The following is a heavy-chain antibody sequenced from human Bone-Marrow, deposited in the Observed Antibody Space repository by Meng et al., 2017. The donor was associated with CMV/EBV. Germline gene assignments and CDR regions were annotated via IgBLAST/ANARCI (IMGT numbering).Heavy chain of an antibody. D-gene: IGHD6-19*01. J-gene: IGHJ4*02. CDR1: GFTFSSYG. Sequence: SCADSGFTFSSYGMHWVRQAPGKGLEWVAVISYDGSNKYYADSVKGRFTISRDNSKNTLYLQMNSLRAEDTAVYYCAKDWSVAGNFDYWGQGTLVTVSS. V-gene: IGHV3-30*18. CDR2: ISYDGSNK. CDR3: AKDWSVAGNFDY.